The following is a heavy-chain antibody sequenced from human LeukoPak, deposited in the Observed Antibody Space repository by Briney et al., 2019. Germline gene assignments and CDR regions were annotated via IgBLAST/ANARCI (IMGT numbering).Heavy chain of an antibody. Sequence: GASVKVSCKASGGTFSSYAISWVRQAPGQGLKWMGRIIPILGIANYAQKFQGRVTITADKSTSTAYMELSSLRSEDTAVYYCARSIVGATADYWGQGTLVTVSS. V-gene: IGHV1-69*04. D-gene: IGHD1-26*01. CDR3: ARSIVGATADY. J-gene: IGHJ4*02. CDR2: IIPILGIA. CDR1: GGTFSSYA.